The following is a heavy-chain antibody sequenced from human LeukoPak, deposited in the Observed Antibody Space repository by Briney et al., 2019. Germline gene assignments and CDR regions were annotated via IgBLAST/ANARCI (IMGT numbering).Heavy chain of an antibody. CDR2: IIPILGIA. CDR3: ARDLGDYYGSGIYLTFDY. V-gene: IGHV1-69*04. CDR1: GGTFSSYA. D-gene: IGHD3-10*01. J-gene: IGHJ4*02. Sequence: AASVKVSCKASGGTFSSYAISWVRQAPGQGLEWMGRIIPILGIANYAQKFQGRVTITADKSTSTAYMELSSLRSEDTAVYYCARDLGDYYGSGIYLTFDYRGQGTLVTVSS.